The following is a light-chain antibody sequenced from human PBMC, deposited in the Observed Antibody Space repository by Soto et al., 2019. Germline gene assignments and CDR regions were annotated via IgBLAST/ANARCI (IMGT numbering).Light chain of an antibody. CDR2: KAS. J-gene: IGKJ1*01. V-gene: IGKV1-5*03. CDR1: QNINSW. Sequence: DIQMTQSPSTPSASVGGRVTITCRASQNINSWLAWYQQKPGKAPNLLIYKASSLETGVPSRFSGSGSGTEFTLTISSLQPDDFASYHCQQYKSYWTFGQGTKVDI. CDR3: QQYKSYWT.